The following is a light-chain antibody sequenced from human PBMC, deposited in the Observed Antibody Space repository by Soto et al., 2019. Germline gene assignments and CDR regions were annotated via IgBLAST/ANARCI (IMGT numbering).Light chain of an antibody. CDR2: GAS. Sequence: EIVFTQSPGPLSLSPGERATLSCRASQSVSSSYLAWYQQKPGQAPRLLIYGASSRATGIPDRFSGSGSGTDFTLTISRLEPEDFAVYYCQQYGNSPRTFGQGTMGDIK. CDR1: QSVSSSY. J-gene: IGKJ1*01. CDR3: QQYGNSPRT. V-gene: IGKV3-20*01.